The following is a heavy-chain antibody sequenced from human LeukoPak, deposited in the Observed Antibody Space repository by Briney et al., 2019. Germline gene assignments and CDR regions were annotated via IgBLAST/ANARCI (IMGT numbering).Heavy chain of an antibody. V-gene: IGHV3-7*01. CDR3: ARGQWGGDY. J-gene: IGHJ4*02. Sequence: GGSLRLSCAASGFTFSDYWMSWVRQAPGKGLEWVANIKEDGSEKNYVDSVKGRFTISRDNAKNSLYLQMNSLRVEDTAVYYCARGQWGGDYWGQGTLVTVSS. CDR1: GFTFSDYW. CDR2: IKEDGSEK. D-gene: IGHD1-26*01.